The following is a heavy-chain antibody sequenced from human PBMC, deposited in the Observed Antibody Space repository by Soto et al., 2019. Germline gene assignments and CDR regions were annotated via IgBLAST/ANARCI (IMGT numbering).Heavy chain of an antibody. V-gene: IGHV4-39*01. CDR3: APLSVSLSGPYGVHV. CDR2: MFYSGLT. J-gene: IGHJ6*02. D-gene: IGHD2-15*01. Sequence: SETLSLTCSVSGYSVTSSDYYWAWIRQPPGKGLEWIGSMFYSGLTYYNPSLKSRVTLSVDTSKNQFSVRLNSVTAADTAVYYCAPLSVSLSGPYGVHVWGQGTTVTVSS. CDR1: GYSVTSSDYY.